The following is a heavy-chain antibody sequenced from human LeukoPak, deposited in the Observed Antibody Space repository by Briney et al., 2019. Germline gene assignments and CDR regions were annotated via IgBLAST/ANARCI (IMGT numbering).Heavy chain of an antibody. J-gene: IGHJ4*02. CDR3: ARRGRYCSSTSCHFDY. Sequence: GESLKISCKASGYSFTTYWIGWVRQMPGKGLEWMGIIYPADSTAYYSPSFQGQVTLSVDKSISTAYLQWSSLKASDTAMYYCARRGRYCSSTSCHFDYWGQGTLVTVSS. CDR2: IYPADSTA. V-gene: IGHV5-51*01. D-gene: IGHD2-2*01. CDR1: GYSFTTYW.